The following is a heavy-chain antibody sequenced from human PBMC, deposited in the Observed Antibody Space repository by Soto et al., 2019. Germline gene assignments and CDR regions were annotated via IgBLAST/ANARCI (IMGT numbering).Heavy chain of an antibody. V-gene: IGHV5-51*01. Sequence: PGESLKISCKGSGYSFSSYWIGWVRQMPGRGLEWMGIIYPGDSDIDPTYSPSFQGQVTISADKSISTAYLQWSSLKASDTAMYYCARHNPYCSGGACFGYFYGMDVWGQGTTVTV. CDR3: ARHNPYCSGGACFGYFYGMDV. D-gene: IGHD2-15*01. J-gene: IGHJ6*02. CDR1: GYSFSSYW. CDR2: IYPGDSDIDP.